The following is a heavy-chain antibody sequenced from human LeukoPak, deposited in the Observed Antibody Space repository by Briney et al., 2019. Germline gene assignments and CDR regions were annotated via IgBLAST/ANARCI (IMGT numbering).Heavy chain of an antibody. CDR3: ARAGSHWHYVY. CDR2: IKQDGSGR. J-gene: IGHJ4*02. Sequence: GGSLRLSCAASGFAFSGFSMSWVRQSPTKGLEWVANIKQDGSGRYYVDSVKGRFTISRDNAKNSLSLQMNNLRVEDTAVYYCARAGSHWHYVYWGQGTVVTVSS. D-gene: IGHD3-10*01. V-gene: IGHV3-7*01. CDR1: GFAFSGFS.